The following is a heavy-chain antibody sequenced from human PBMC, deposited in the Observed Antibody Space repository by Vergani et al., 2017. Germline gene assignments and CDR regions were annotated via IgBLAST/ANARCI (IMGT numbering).Heavy chain of an antibody. CDR2: IIPIIRLA. D-gene: IGHD6-19*01. Sequence: VQLVQSGAEVKKPGESLRISCKGSGYSFTSYWISWVRQMPGKGLEWMGRIIPIIRLATSAQKFQDRVKITGDTSTNTVYMEMNNLRSEDTAVYYCARVSPGDNSGWEPFDYWGQGTLVTVSS. CDR3: ARVSPGDNSGWEPFDY. V-gene: IGHV1-69*09. J-gene: IGHJ4*02. CDR1: GYSFTSYW.